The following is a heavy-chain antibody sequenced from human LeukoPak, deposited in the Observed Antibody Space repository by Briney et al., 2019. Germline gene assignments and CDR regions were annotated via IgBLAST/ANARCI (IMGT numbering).Heavy chain of an antibody. D-gene: IGHD2-2*01. CDR1: GYTFTSYY. CDR3: ARESTPVGYGMDV. V-gene: IGHV1-46*01. CDR2: INPSSGST. J-gene: IGHJ6*02. Sequence: ASVKVSCKASGYTFTSYYMHWVRQAPGQGLEWMGIINPSSGSTSYAQKFQGRVTMTRDTSTSTVYMELSSLRSEDTAVYYCARESTPVGYGMDVWGQGTTVTVSS.